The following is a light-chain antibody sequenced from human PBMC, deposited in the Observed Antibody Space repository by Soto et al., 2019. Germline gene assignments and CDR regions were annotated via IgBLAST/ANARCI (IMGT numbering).Light chain of an antibody. CDR2: SND. Sequence: QSVLTQPPSTSGTPGQRVTISCSGSSSNIGSNTVNWYQQLPGAAPKLLIYSNDQRPSGVPDRWSGSKSGTSASVAFSGLQAEDDADYYCAAWDDSLNVVVFGGGTKLTVL. CDR3: AAWDDSLNVVV. V-gene: IGLV1-44*01. J-gene: IGLJ2*01. CDR1: SSNIGSNT.